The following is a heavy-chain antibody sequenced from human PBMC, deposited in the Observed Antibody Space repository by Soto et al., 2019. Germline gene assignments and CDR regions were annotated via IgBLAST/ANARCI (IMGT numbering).Heavy chain of an antibody. CDR3: ARRADYDNLTGYPLHAFDI. D-gene: IGHD3-9*01. CDR2: IYYSGGT. Sequence: SETLSLTCTVSGGSVSSGSYYWSWIRQPPGKGLEWIGYIYYSGGTNYNPSLKSRVTISVDTSKNQFSLKLSSVTAADTAVYYCARRADYDNLTGYPLHAFDIWGQGTMVTVSS. CDR1: GGSVSSGSYY. J-gene: IGHJ3*02. V-gene: IGHV4-61*01.